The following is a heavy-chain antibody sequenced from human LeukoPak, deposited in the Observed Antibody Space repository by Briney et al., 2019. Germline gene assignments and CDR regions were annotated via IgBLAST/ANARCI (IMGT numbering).Heavy chain of an antibody. D-gene: IGHD6-6*01. CDR2: VYYTGST. V-gene: IGHV4-31*03. CDR1: GGSVTSGGYY. J-gene: IGHJ6*02. Sequence: PSETLSLTCTVSGGSVTSGGYYWSWIRQHQGKGLEWIGYVYYTGSTYYNPSLKSRVTISPDTSKNQFSLKVSSVTAADTAVYYCARISAGRYGMDVWGQGTTVTVSS. CDR3: ARISAGRYGMDV.